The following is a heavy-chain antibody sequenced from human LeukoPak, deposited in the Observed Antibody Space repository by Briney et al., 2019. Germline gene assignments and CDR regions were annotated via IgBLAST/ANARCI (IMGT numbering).Heavy chain of an antibody. CDR3: AKKPLKQWLDDGHFDY. CDR1: GFTFSNAW. V-gene: IGHV3-11*01. Sequence: GGSLRLSCAASGFTFSNAWMSWVRQAPGKGLEWVSYISSSGSTIYYADSVKGRFTISRDNAKNSLYLQMNSLRAEDTAVYYCAKKPLKQWLDDGHFDYWGQGTLVTVSS. J-gene: IGHJ4*02. CDR2: ISSSGSTI. D-gene: IGHD6-19*01.